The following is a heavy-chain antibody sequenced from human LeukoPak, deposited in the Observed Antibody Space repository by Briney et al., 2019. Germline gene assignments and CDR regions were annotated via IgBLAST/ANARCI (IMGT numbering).Heavy chain of an antibody. CDR2: ITRSSTTI. D-gene: IGHD3-16*01. J-gene: IGHJ4*02. CDR1: GFNFSIYS. Sequence: GGSLRLSCAASGFNFSIYSMNWVRQAPGKGLEWVSYITRSSTTIYYADSVKGRFTISRDNSKNTLYLQMNSLRAEDTAVYYCAKDEISRRLRGGFDYWGQGTLVTVSS. CDR3: AKDEISRRLRGGFDY. V-gene: IGHV3-48*01.